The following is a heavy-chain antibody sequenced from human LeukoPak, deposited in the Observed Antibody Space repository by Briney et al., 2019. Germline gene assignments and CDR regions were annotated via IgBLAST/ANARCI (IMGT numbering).Heavy chain of an antibody. CDR3: ARDRYCGGDCSSPSNWFDP. Sequence: SGGSLRLSCAASGFTFSVYSMNWVRQAPGKGLEWVSSISTSSSYIYYADSVKGRFTISSDNARTSLYLQMNSLRAEDTAVDYCARDRYCGGDCSSPSNWFDPWGQGTLVTVSS. CDR2: ISTSSSYI. V-gene: IGHV3-21*01. J-gene: IGHJ5*02. D-gene: IGHD2-21*02. CDR1: GFTFSVYS.